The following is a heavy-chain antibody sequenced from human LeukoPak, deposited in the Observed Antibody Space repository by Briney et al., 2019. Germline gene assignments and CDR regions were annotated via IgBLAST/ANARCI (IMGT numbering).Heavy chain of an antibody. CDR2: TKGDGIST. Sequence: GGSLRLSCAASGFDFSSNWMHWVRHAPGQGLVWVSRTKGDGISTNYADSVKGRFTISRDIAKNTLYLQMNSLRAEDTGVYYCAKDHYWSIDYWGRGTLVTVSS. CDR3: AKDHYWSIDY. V-gene: IGHV3-74*01. CDR1: GFDFSSNW. D-gene: IGHD3-3*01. J-gene: IGHJ4*02.